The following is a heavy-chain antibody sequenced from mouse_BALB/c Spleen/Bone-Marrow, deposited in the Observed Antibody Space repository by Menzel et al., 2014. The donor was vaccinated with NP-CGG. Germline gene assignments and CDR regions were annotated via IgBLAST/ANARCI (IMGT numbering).Heavy chain of an antibody. CDR1: GFNIKDAY. Sequence: EVQVVESGAELVKPGASVKLSCTASGFNIKDAYMHWVKQRPEQGLEWIGRIDPANGNTKYDPKFRGKATITADTSSNTAYLQLSSLTSEDTAVYYCARNGNYGAWFAYWGQGTLVTVSA. J-gene: IGHJ3*01. D-gene: IGHD2-1*01. CDR2: IDPANGNT. V-gene: IGHV14-3*02. CDR3: ARNGNYGAWFAY.